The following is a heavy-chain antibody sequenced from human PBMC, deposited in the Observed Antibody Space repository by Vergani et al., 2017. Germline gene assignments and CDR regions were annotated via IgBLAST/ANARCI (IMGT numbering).Heavy chain of an antibody. CDR2: MSSGDSI. CDR1: GFTFSVHY. J-gene: IGHJ6*02. V-gene: IGHV3-11*04. CDR3: ARETDTGSSVSYNFYAMDV. D-gene: IGHD5-24*01. Sequence: QVQLVESGGGLVKPGGSLRLSCVASGFTFSVHYMSWVRQAPGKGLEWISYMSSGDSIYYADSVKGRFTDSRDNPKKTLYLQMNSLRAEDTAVYYCARETDTGSSVSYNFYAMDVWVQGTTVSVSS.